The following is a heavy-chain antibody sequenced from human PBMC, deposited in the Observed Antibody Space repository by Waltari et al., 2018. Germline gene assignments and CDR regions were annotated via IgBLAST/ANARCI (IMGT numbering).Heavy chain of an antibody. CDR2: INPNSGGT. CDR3: ARGIVVVVAATREYFQH. D-gene: IGHD2-15*01. V-gene: IGHV1-2*02. CDR1: GYTFTGYY. Sequence: QVQLVQSGAEVKKPGASVKVSCKASGYTFTGYYMHWVRQAPGKGLEWMGWINPNSGGTNYAQKFQGRVTMTRDTSISTAYMELSRLRSDDTAVYYCARGIVVVVAATREYFQHWGQGTLVTVSS. J-gene: IGHJ1*01.